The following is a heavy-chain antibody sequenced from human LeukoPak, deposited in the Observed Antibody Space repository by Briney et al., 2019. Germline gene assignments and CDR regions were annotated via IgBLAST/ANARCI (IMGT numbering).Heavy chain of an antibody. J-gene: IGHJ2*01. CDR3: AREARYYYDSSGYWPRSSNPIYWYFDL. Sequence: GASVKVSCKASGGTFSSYAISWVRQAPGQGLEWMGGIIPIFGTANYAQKFQGRVTITADKSTSTAYMELSSLRSEDTAVYYCAREARYYYDSSGYWPRSSNPIYWYFDLWGRGTLVTVSS. CDR2: IIPIFGTA. V-gene: IGHV1-69*06. CDR1: GGTFSSYA. D-gene: IGHD3-22*01.